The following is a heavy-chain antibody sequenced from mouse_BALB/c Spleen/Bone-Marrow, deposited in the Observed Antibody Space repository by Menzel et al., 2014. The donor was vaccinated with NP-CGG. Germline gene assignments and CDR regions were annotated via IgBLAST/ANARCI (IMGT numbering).Heavy chain of an antibody. CDR2: INPDSSTI. D-gene: IGHD2-1*01. Sequence: EVKLVESGGGPVQPGGSLKLSCAASGFDFSRYWMSWVRQAPGKGLEWIGEINPDSSTISYTPSLKDKFIISRDNAKNTLYLQMSKVRSEDTALYYCARQGYYGKGDYWGQGTTLTVSS. CDR1: GFDFSRYW. CDR3: ARQGYYGKGDY. J-gene: IGHJ2*01. V-gene: IGHV4-1*02.